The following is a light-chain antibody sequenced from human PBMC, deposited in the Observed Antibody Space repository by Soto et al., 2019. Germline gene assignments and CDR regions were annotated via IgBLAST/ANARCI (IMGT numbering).Light chain of an antibody. Sequence: EIVLTQSPGTLSLSPGERATLSCRASQSVSSSYLAWYQQKPGQAPRLLIYGASSRATGIPDRFSGSGSGTDFTLTISRLEPEFFALYYCQQYGSSPLITFCGGTKLDIK. CDR3: QQYGSSPLIT. CDR2: GAS. CDR1: QSVSSSY. V-gene: IGKV3-20*01. J-gene: IGKJ4*01.